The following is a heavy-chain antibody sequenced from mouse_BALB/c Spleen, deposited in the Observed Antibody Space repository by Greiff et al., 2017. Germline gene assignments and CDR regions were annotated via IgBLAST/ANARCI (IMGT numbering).Heavy chain of an antibody. CDR2: IWAGGST. Sequence: VKLMESGPGLVAPSQSLSITCTVSGFSLTSYGVHWVRQPPGKGLEWLGVIWAGGSTNYNSALMSRLSISKDNSKSQVFLKMNSLQTDDTAMYYCARESYYRYADYWGQGTTLTVSS. J-gene: IGHJ2*01. CDR1: GFSLTSYG. CDR3: ARESYYRYADY. D-gene: IGHD2-14*01. V-gene: IGHV2-9*02.